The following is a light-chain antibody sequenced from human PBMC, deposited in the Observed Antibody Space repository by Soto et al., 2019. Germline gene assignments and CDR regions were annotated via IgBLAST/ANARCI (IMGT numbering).Light chain of an antibody. Sequence: ETVLTQSPGTQSLSPGERATLSCRASQSVSASYLAWHQQKPGQAPRLLIYGASTRATGIPDRFSGSGSGTDFTLAISRLEPEDFAVYYCQQYGNSPITFGQGTRLEIK. V-gene: IGKV3-20*01. CDR2: GAS. CDR3: QQYGNSPIT. J-gene: IGKJ5*01. CDR1: QSVSASY.